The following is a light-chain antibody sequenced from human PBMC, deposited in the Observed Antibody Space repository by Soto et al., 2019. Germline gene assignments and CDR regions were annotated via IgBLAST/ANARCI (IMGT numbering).Light chain of an antibody. CDR2: DAS. Sequence: EIVLTQSPATLSLSPGERATLSCRASQSVSSYLAWYQQKPGQAPRLLIDDASNRAPGIPARFSGSGSGTDFTLTISSLEPEDFAVYYCQQRSNWPPITFGQGTRLEIK. V-gene: IGKV3-11*01. J-gene: IGKJ5*01. CDR1: QSVSSY. CDR3: QQRSNWPPIT.